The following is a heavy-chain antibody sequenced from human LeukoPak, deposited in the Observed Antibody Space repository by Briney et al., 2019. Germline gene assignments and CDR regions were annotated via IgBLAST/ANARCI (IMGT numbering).Heavy chain of an antibody. Sequence: SETLSLTCTVSGGSISSYYWSWIRQPPGKGLEWIGYIYTSGSTNYNPSLKSRVTISVDTSKNQFSLKLSSVTAADTAVYYCARHYRYDSSGYYFDYWGQGTLVTVSS. V-gene: IGHV4-4*09. D-gene: IGHD3-22*01. CDR2: IYTSGST. J-gene: IGHJ4*02. CDR3: ARHYRYDSSGYYFDY. CDR1: GGSISSYY.